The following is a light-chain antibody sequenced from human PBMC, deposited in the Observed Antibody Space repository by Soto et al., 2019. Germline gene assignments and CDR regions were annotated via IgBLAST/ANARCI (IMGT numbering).Light chain of an antibody. Sequence: PGERATLSCRASQSVSSSYLAWYQQKPGQAPRLLIYGASSRATGIPDRFSGSGSGTDFTLTISRLEPEDFAVYYCQQYGSSPPTFGRGTKVEIK. CDR2: GAS. V-gene: IGKV3-20*01. J-gene: IGKJ1*01. CDR1: QSVSSSY. CDR3: QQYGSSPPT.